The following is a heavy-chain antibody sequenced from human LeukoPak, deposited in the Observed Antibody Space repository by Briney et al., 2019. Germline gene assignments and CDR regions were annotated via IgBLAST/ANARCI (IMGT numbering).Heavy chain of an antibody. CDR3: AKDTPLIGY. CDR2: ISGSGGST. J-gene: IGHJ4*02. V-gene: IGHV3-23*01. D-gene: IGHD3-16*02. Sequence: GGSLRLSCVASGFTFNTHPMSWVRQAPGKGLEWVSAISGSGGSTYYADSVKGRFTISRDNSKNTLYLQMNSLRAEDTAVYYCAKDTPLIGYWGQGTLVTVSS. CDR1: GFTFNTHP.